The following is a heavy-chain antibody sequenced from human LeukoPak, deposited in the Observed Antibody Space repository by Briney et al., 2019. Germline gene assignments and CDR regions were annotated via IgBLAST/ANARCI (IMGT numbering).Heavy chain of an antibody. Sequence: GRSLRLSCAASGFTFSSYGMHWVRQAPGKGLEWVAVISYDGSNKYYADSVKGRFTISRDNSKNTLYLQMNSLRAEDTAVYYCAKGGSGYYGSGSLGGMDVWGQGTTVTVSS. CDR1: GFTFSSYG. D-gene: IGHD3-10*01. CDR2: ISYDGSNK. CDR3: AKGGSGYYGSGSLGGMDV. V-gene: IGHV3-30*18. J-gene: IGHJ6*02.